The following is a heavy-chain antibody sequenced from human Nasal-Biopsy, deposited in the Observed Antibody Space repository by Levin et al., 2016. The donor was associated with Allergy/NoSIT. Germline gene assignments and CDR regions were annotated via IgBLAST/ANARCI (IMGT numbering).Heavy chain of an antibody. CDR2: IIPIIGIG. CDR3: AGIDSSGYQSF. V-gene: IGHV1-69*02. J-gene: IGHJ4*02. D-gene: IGHD3-22*01. Sequence: SVKVSCKASGGSFTGYTISWLRQAPGHGLEWIGRIIPIIGIGNYAQKMQGRVTITADESTTTVYMEMRSLTSNDTAVFYCAGIDSSGYQSFWGQGTLVSVSS. CDR1: GGSFTGYT.